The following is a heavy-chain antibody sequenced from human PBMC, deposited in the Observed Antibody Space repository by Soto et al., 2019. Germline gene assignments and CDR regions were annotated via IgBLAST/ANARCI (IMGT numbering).Heavy chain of an antibody. Sequence: SETLSLTCTVSGGSISSYYWSWIRQPPGKGLEWIGYIYYSGSTNYNPSLKSRVTISVDTSKNQFSLKLSSVTAADTAVYYCARAPQGTWIQPDLYYFDYWGQGTLVTVSS. CDR1: GGSISSYY. J-gene: IGHJ4*02. D-gene: IGHD5-18*01. CDR2: IYYSGST. V-gene: IGHV4-59*01. CDR3: ARAPQGTWIQPDLYYFDY.